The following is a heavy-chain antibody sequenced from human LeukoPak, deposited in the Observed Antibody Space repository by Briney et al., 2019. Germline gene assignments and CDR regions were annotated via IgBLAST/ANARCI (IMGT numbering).Heavy chain of an antibody. Sequence: SETLSLTCTLSGRFLSSYYASWIRHPPGKVREWIGYIYYSRRNNYNHSLQSRVTISVVTSKNQFSLQLSSVTAADTAVYYCARGSYWYDAFDIWGQGTMVTVSS. CDR1: GRFLSSYY. J-gene: IGHJ3*02. V-gene: IGHV4-59*01. D-gene: IGHD1-26*01. CDR3: ARGSYWYDAFDI. CDR2: IYYSRRN.